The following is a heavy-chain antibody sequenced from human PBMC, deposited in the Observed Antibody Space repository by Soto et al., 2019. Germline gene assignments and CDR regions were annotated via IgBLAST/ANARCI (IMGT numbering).Heavy chain of an antibody. Sequence: QLQLQESGPGLVKPSETLSLTYTVSGGSISSSSYYWGWIRQPPGKGLEWIGSIYYSGSTYYNPSLKSRVTISVDTSKNQFSLKLSSVTAADTAVYYCARRLDGTGWFDPWGQGTLVTVSS. CDR3: ARRLDGTGWFDP. J-gene: IGHJ5*02. CDR1: GGSISSSSYY. D-gene: IGHD3-10*01. V-gene: IGHV4-39*01. CDR2: IYYSGST.